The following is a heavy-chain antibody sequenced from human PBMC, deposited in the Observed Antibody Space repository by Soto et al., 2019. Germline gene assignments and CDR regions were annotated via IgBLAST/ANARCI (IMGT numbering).Heavy chain of an antibody. CDR2: IYYSGST. CDR1: GGSISSGGYY. Sequence: QVQLQESGPGLVKPSQTLSLTCTVSGGSISSGGYYWSWIRQHPGKGLEWIGYIYYSGSTYYNPSLKSRVTISVDTSKNQFSLKLSSVTAADMAVYYCARYKGYKSGYYYGMDVWGQGTTVTVSS. CDR3: ARYKGYKSGYYYGMDV. D-gene: IGHD3-10*01. J-gene: IGHJ6*02. V-gene: IGHV4-31*03.